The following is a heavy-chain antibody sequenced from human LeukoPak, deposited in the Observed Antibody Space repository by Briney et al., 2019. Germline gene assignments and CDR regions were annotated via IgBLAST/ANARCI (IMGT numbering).Heavy chain of an antibody. V-gene: IGHV4-39*07. D-gene: IGHD3-10*01. Sequence: KASETLSLTCTISGGSISSSIYYWGWIRQPPGKGLEWIGSIYYSGSTYYNPSLKSRVTISVDTSKNQFSLKLSSVTAADTAVYYCARDRGRFGDSTSHFDYWGQGTLVTVSS. CDR1: GGSISSSIYY. J-gene: IGHJ4*02. CDR2: IYYSGST. CDR3: ARDRGRFGDSTSHFDY.